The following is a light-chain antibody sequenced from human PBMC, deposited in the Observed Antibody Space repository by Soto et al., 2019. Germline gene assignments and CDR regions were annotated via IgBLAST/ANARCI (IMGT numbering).Light chain of an antibody. CDR2: DAS. V-gene: IGKV3-11*01. Sequence: EIVLTQSPATLSLSPGERATLSCRASQSVRTYLVWYQQKPGQAPRLLIYDASNRATGIPARFRGSGSGTDFTLTISSLEPEDFAVYYCQQRSNWPLVTFGPGTKVDVK. J-gene: IGKJ3*01. CDR1: QSVRTY. CDR3: QQRSNWPLVT.